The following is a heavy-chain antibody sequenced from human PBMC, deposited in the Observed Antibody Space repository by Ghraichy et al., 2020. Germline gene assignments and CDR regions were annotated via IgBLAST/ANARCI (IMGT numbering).Heavy chain of an antibody. CDR1: GGSFSGYY. Sequence: GSLRLSCAVYGGSFSGYYWSWIRQPPGKGLEWIGEINHSGSTNYNPSLKSRVTISVDTSKNQFSLKLSSVTAADTAVYYCARKLTEGAFDIWGQGTMVTVSS. CDR2: INHSGST. D-gene: IGHD4/OR15-4a*01. V-gene: IGHV4-34*01. CDR3: ARKLTEGAFDI. J-gene: IGHJ3*02.